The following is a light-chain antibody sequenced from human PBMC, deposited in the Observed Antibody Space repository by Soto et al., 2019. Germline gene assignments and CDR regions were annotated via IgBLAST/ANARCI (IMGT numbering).Light chain of an antibody. CDR3: QQSDSTLIT. CDR2: AAS. Sequence: DIQMTQSPSSLSASVGDRVTITCRASQSISSYLNWYQQKPGKAPKLLIYAASSLQSGVPSRFSGSGSGTDFTLTISSLQPEDFATYYCQQSDSTLITFGQGTRREIK. CDR1: QSISSY. V-gene: IGKV1-39*01. J-gene: IGKJ5*01.